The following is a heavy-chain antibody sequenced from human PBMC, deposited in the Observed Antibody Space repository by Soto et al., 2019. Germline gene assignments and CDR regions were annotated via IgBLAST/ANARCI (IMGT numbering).Heavy chain of an antibody. CDR1: GYTFTSYD. J-gene: IGHJ3*02. CDR3: ARVAVLAAMYAFDI. D-gene: IGHD2-2*01. Sequence: ASVKVSCKASGYTFTSYDINWVRQATGQGLEWMGWMNPNSGNTGYAQKFQGRVTMTRNTSISTAYMELSSLRSEDTAVYYCARVAVLAAMYAFDIWGQGTMVTVSS. V-gene: IGHV1-8*01. CDR2: MNPNSGNT.